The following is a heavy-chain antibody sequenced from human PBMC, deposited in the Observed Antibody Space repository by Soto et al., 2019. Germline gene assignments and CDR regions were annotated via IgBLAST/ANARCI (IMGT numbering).Heavy chain of an antibody. CDR1: GGSISSSNW. J-gene: IGHJ4*02. Sequence: QVQLQESGPGLVKPSGTLSLTCAVSGGSISSSNWWSWVRQPPGKGLEWIGESYHSGNTNYNPSLKSRVTLAVDKSRNQCSMKLSSVTAADTAVYYCARRWGEGRVDYWGQGTLVTVSS. CDR3: ARRWGEGRVDY. D-gene: IGHD3-10*01. CDR2: SYHSGNT. V-gene: IGHV4-4*02.